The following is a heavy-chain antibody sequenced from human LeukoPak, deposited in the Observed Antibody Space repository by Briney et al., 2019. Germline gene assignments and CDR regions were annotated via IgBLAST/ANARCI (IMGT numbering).Heavy chain of an antibody. J-gene: IGHJ4*02. CDR3: AKSYNGYESKPDY. D-gene: IGHD5-12*01. CDR1: GFTFSSYA. V-gene: IGHV3-23*01. CDR2: ISGSGGST. Sequence: GGSLRLSCAASGFTFSSYAMSWVRQAPGKGLEWVSAISGSGGSTYYADSVKGRFTISRDNSKNTLYLQMNSLRAEDTAVHYCAKSYNGYESKPDYWGQGTLVTVSS.